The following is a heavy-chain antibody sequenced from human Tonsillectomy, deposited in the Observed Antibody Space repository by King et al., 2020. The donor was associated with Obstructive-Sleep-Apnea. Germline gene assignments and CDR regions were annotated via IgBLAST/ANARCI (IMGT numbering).Heavy chain of an antibody. CDR1: GYSFTSYW. J-gene: IGHJ4*02. V-gene: IGHV5-51*01. D-gene: IGHD6-13*01. CDR3: ASRVAAAGSNLYYFDY. Sequence: QLVQSGAEVKKPGDSLKISCKGSGYSFTSYWIGWVRQMPGKGLEWIGIIYPGDSDTRYSSFFQGQVTISADKSISTAYLQWSSLKASDTAMDYCASRVAAAGSNLYYFDYWGQGTLVNVSS. CDR2: IYPGDSDT.